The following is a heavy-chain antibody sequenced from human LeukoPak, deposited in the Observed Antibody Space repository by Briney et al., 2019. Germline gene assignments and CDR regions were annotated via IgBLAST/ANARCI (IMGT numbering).Heavy chain of an antibody. CDR3: AKVLDYGDDSYYFFDL. Sequence: GGSLRLSCAASGFTFSSYAMSWVRQAPGKGLEGVSDIRGSGVVTSYADSVRGRFTISRDNSKNTLYLQMNSLRVEDTAVYYCAKVLDYGDDSYYFFDLWGRGTLVTVSS. CDR2: IRGSGVVT. V-gene: IGHV3-23*01. J-gene: IGHJ2*01. CDR1: GFTFSSYA. D-gene: IGHD4-17*01.